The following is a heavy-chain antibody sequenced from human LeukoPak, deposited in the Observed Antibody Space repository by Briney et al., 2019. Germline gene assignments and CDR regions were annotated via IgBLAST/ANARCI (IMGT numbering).Heavy chain of an antibody. CDR2: INHSGST. D-gene: IGHD2-15*01. CDR1: GGSFSGYY. Sequence: SETLSLTCAVYGGSFSGYYWSWIRQPPGKGLEWIGEINHSGSTNYNPSLKSRVTTSVDTSKNQFSLKLSSVTAADTAVYYCASSGQTGTYYYMDVWGKGTTVTVSS. J-gene: IGHJ6*03. CDR3: ASSGQTGTYYYMDV. V-gene: IGHV4-34*01.